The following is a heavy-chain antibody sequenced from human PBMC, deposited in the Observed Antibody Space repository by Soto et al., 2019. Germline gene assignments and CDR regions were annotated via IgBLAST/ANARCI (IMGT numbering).Heavy chain of an antibody. D-gene: IGHD5-12*01. CDR3: AKNIGGFSGYANFDY. CDR1: GFTFSKDD. Sequence: EVQLLESGGDLVQPGGSLRLSCVASGFTFSKDDFSWVRRASGKGLEWVSAITAGGFNTYYADSVKGRFTISRDNSKNTLYLQMNSLRAEDTAVYYCAKNIGGFSGYANFDYWGQGTLVTVSS. J-gene: IGHJ4*02. V-gene: IGHV3-23*01. CDR2: ITAGGFNT.